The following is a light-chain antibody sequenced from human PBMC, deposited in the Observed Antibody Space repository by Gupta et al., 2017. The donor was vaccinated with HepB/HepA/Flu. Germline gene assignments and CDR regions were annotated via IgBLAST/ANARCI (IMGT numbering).Light chain of an antibody. CDR1: QNINNY. Sequence: DIQMTQSPSSLSASVGDRVTITCRASQNINNYLNWYQQKPGKAPKLLIYAASSLHSGVPSRLSGSGSGTECTLTISSLQPEDFATDYCQQSYSTLCSFGQGTEVEIK. CDR2: AAS. V-gene: IGKV1-39*01. J-gene: IGKJ2*04. CDR3: QQSYSTLCS.